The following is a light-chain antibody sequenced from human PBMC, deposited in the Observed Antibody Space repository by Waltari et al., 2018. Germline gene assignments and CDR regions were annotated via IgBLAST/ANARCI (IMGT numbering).Light chain of an antibody. CDR2: GNH. CDR3: QSFDNMLSGGVV. V-gene: IGLV1-40*01. J-gene: IGLJ2*01. Sequence: QSVLTQPPSVSGTPGQRVTISCSGSTSNIGAGHDVHWYQHLPGTAPKPLISGNHTRPAGVPDRFSGSKSGTSASLAITGLQADDEADYFCQSFDNMLSGGVVFGGGTKLAVL. CDR1: TSNIGAGHD.